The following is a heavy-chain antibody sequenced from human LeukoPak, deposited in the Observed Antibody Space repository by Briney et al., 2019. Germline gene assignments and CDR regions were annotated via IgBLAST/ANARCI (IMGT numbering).Heavy chain of an antibody. Sequence: GGSLRLSCAASGFTFDDYAMHWVRQAPGKGLEWVSLISGDGGSTYYADSVKGRFTISRDNSKNSLYLQMNSLRTEDTALYYCAKATAPLRLGGLSLPWFDPWGQGTLVTVSS. V-gene: IGHV3-43*02. J-gene: IGHJ5*02. CDR2: ISGDGGST. D-gene: IGHD3-16*02. CDR1: GFTFDDYA. CDR3: AKATAPLRLGGLSLPWFDP.